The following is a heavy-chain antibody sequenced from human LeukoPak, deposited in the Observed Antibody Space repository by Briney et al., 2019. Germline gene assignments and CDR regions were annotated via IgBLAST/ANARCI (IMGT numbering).Heavy chain of an antibody. V-gene: IGHV4-39*01. D-gene: IGHD6-6*01. J-gene: IGHJ5*01. CDR3: ARHVWGGWSITVRKWFDS. CDR2: IYYSGNT. Sequence: SETLSPTCTVSGGSISSSSYYWAWIRQPPGKGLEWLGSIYYSGNTHYNPSLKSRVTISVDTSKNQFSLKLNSVTAADTAIYYCARHVWGGWSITVRKWFDSWGQGTLVTVSS. CDR1: GGSISSSSYY.